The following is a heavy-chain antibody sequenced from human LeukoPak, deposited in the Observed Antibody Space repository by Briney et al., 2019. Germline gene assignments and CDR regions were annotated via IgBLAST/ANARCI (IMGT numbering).Heavy chain of an antibody. Sequence: PGGSLRLSCAASGFTFSSYAMSWVRQAPGKGLEWVPAISGSGGSTYYADSVKGRFTISRDNSKNTLYLQMNSLRAEDTAVYYCAKGVVPAAISGNYFDYWGQGTLVTVSS. V-gene: IGHV3-23*01. D-gene: IGHD2-2*01. CDR2: ISGSGGST. J-gene: IGHJ4*02. CDR1: GFTFSSYA. CDR3: AKGVVPAAISGNYFDY.